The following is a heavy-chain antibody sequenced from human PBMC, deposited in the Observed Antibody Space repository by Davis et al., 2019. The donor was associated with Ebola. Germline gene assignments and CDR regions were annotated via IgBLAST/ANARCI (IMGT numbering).Heavy chain of an antibody. D-gene: IGHD6-19*01. Sequence: SETLSLTCTVPGGSTSSSSYYWGWIRQPPGKGLEWIGSIYYSGSTYYNPSLKSRVTISVDTSKNQFSLKLSSVTAADTAVYYCARSPYSSGWYRHDYWGQGTLVTVSS. CDR2: IYYSGST. J-gene: IGHJ4*02. CDR3: ARSPYSSGWYRHDY. V-gene: IGHV4-39*01. CDR1: GGSTSSSSYY.